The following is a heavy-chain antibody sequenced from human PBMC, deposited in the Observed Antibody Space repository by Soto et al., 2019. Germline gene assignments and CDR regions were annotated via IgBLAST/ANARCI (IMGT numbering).Heavy chain of an antibody. Sequence: QVQLQESGPGLVKSSETLSLTCGVSGYSINRGYYWGWIRQPPGKGLEWIASFHRSGTTYYNPSLRSRVTISGDTSKNQLSLSLSSVTAADTAVYYCAKWGGYYAYYSEMDVWGRGTTVTVSS. CDR3: AKWGGYYAYYSEMDV. CDR1: GYSINRGYY. CDR2: FHRSGTT. V-gene: IGHV4-38-2*01. D-gene: IGHD1-26*01. J-gene: IGHJ6*02.